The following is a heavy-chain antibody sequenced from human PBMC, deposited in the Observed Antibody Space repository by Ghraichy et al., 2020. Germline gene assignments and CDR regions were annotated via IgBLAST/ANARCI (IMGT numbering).Heavy chain of an antibody. J-gene: IGHJ4*02. Sequence: LTCAASGFTFSSYAMSWVRQAPGKGLEWVSAISGSGGSTYYADSVKGRFTISRDNSKNTLYLQMNSLRAEDTAVYYCAKDRPTYCGGDCYSDYWGQGTLVTVSS. CDR2: ISGSGGST. CDR3: AKDRPTYCGGDCYSDY. V-gene: IGHV3-23*01. CDR1: GFTFSSYA. D-gene: IGHD2-21*01.